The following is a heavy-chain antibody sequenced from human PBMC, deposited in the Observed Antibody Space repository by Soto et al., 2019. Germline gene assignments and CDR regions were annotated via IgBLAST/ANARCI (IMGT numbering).Heavy chain of an antibody. J-gene: IGHJ4*02. CDR1: GFTFETYW. V-gene: IGHV3-74*01. CDR3: ARAMTSVGATTRGDY. CDR2: INSDGSTT. D-gene: IGHD1-26*01. Sequence: EVQLVESGGGLVQPGGSLRLSCAGSGFTFETYWMHWVRQAPGKGLAWVSRINSDGSTTDYADSVEGRFTISRDNAKNTLYLQMTSLTAEDTAIYYCARAMTSVGATTRGDYWGQGTLVTVSS.